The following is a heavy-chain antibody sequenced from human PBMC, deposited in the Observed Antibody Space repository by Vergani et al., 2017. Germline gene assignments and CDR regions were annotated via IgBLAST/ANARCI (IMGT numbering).Heavy chain of an antibody. Sequence: QVQLVQSGAEVKKPGASVKVSCQASGYTFTSYGISWVRQAPGQGLEWMGWISAYNGNTNYAQKLQGRVTMTTDTSTSTAYMELRSLRSDDTAVYYCAIDSEYCSSTSCHRGFDYWGQGTLVTVSS. D-gene: IGHD2-2*01. V-gene: IGHV1-18*01. J-gene: IGHJ4*02. CDR2: ISAYNGNT. CDR1: GYTFTSYG. CDR3: AIDSEYCSSTSCHRGFDY.